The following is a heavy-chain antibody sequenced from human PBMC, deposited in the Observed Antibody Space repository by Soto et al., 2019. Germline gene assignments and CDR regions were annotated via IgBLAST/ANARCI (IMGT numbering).Heavy chain of an antibody. J-gene: IGHJ4*02. Sequence: SETLSLTCAVYGGSFSGYYWSRIRQPPGKGLEWIGEINHSGSTNYNPSLKSRVTISVDTSKNQFSLKLSSVTAADTAVYYCARDPLALTVSLGYFDYWGQGTLVTAPQ. CDR3: ARDPLALTVSLGYFDY. CDR2: INHSGST. CDR1: GGSFSGYY. V-gene: IGHV4-34*01. D-gene: IGHD4-4*01.